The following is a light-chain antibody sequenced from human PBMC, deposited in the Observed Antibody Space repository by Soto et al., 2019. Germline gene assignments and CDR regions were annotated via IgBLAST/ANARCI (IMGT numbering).Light chain of an antibody. J-gene: IGKJ1*01. Sequence: DIQMTQSPSTLSASVGDRVTITCRASQSSSSWLAWYQQKPGKAPKVLIYRASILASGVPSRFSGSGSGTAFTLTISSLQPDDFATYYCQHYNIYWTFGQGTKVEIK. V-gene: IGKV1-5*03. CDR2: RAS. CDR1: QSSSSW. CDR3: QHYNIYWT.